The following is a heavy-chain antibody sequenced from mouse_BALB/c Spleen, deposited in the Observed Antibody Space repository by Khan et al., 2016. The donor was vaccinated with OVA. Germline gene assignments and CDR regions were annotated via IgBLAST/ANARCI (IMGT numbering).Heavy chain of an antibody. J-gene: IGHJ1*01. CDR1: GYTFTDYS. Sequence: QIQLVQSGPELKKPGETVKISCKASGYTFTDYSMHWVKQAPGKGLKWMGWINTETGEPTYADDFKGRFAFSLETSASTAYLQINNLKNEDTATYFCAGRKHWCFGVWGAGTTVTVSS. CDR3: AGRKHWCFGV. V-gene: IGHV9-2-1*01. CDR2: INTETGEP.